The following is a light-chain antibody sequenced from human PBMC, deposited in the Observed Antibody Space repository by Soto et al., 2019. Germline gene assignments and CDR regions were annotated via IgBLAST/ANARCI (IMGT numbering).Light chain of an antibody. CDR2: SNN. CDR3: EAWDDSLNGWV. Sequence: QSVLTQPPSASGTPGQRVTISCSGSSSNIGSNTVNWYQQLPGTAPKLLIYSNNQRPSGVPDRLSGSKSGTSASLAISGLQSEDEADYYCEAWDDSLNGWVFGGGTKLTVL. J-gene: IGLJ3*02. V-gene: IGLV1-44*01. CDR1: SSNIGSNT.